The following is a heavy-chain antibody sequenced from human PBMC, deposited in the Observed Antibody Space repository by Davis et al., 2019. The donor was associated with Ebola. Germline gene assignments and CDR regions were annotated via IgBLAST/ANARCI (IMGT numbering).Heavy chain of an antibody. CDR1: GFTFSDYY. V-gene: IGHV3-74*01. CDR3: ASAKPPKLWFDP. J-gene: IGHJ5*02. Sequence: GTLRLSCAASGFTFSDYYMSWIRQAPGKGLVWVSRINSDGSSTSYADSVKGRFTISRDNAKNTLYLQMNSLRAEDTAVYYCASAKPPKLWFDPWGQGTLVTVSS. CDR2: INSDGSST. D-gene: IGHD1-1*01.